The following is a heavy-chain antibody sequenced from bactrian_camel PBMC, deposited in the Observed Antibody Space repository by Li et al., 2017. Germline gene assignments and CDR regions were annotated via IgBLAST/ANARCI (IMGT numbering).Heavy chain of an antibody. D-gene: IGHD6*01. CDR1: RNMKS. J-gene: IGHJ4*01. Sequence: QVQLVESGGASVQTGGSLTLSCVASRNMKSMGWFRQPPGREREAVAGIDYFGSTLYALSVKDRFTLVHYGRNKTLYLEMNSLKPEDTAMYYCAAERGLEYLGPYSDAWYKETRYNVWGQGTQVTVS. V-gene: IGHV3S53*01. CDR3: AAERGLEYLGPYSDAWYKETRYNV. CDR2: IDYFGST.